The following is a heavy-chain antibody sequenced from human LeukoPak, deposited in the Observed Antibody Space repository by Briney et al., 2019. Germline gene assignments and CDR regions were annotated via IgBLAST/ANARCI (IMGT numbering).Heavy chain of an antibody. Sequence: ASVKVSCKASGYTFTDYYVHWVRQAPGQGLEGMGWINPNSGGTNYAQKFQGRVTITRDTSISTAYMELTSLRSDDTAVFYCARVVAWLQFSGSAFDTWGQGTMVTVSS. CDR1: GYTFTDYY. J-gene: IGHJ3*02. D-gene: IGHD5-24*01. V-gene: IGHV1-2*02. CDR2: INPNSGGT. CDR3: ARVVAWLQFSGSAFDT.